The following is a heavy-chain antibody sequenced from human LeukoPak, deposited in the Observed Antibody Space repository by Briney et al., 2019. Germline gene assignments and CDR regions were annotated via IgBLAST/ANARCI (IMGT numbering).Heavy chain of an antibody. Sequence: SETLSLTCTVSGGSISSSSYYWSWIRQPAGKGLEWIGRIYTSGSTNYNPSLKSRVTMSVDTSKNQFSLKLSSVTAADTAVYYCARENPRPHDFWSGNLDYWGQGTLVTVSS. J-gene: IGHJ4*02. CDR2: IYTSGST. V-gene: IGHV4-61*02. D-gene: IGHD3-3*01. CDR3: ARENPRPHDFWSGNLDY. CDR1: GGSISSSSYY.